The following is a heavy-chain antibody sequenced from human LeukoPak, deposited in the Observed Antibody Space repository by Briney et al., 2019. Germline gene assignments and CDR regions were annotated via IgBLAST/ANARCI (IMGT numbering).Heavy chain of an antibody. V-gene: IGHV4-38-2*02. Sequence: PSETLSLTCTVSGYSISSGYYWGWIRQPPGKGLEWIGSIYHSGSTYYNPSLKSRVTISVDTFKNHFSLKLSSVTAADTAVYYCARGENLYYYGSGRKCYFDYWGQGTLVTVSS. CDR2: IYHSGST. J-gene: IGHJ4*02. CDR1: GYSISSGYY. D-gene: IGHD3-10*01. CDR3: ARGENLYYYGSGRKCYFDY.